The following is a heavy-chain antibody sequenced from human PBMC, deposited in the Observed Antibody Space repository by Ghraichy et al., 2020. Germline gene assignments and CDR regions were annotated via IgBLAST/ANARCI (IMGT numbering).Heavy chain of an antibody. D-gene: IGHD2-8*01. CDR3: VRGDPRRIRMVDY. CDR2: IFSSGST. CDR1: GVALNSSPYF. J-gene: IGHJ4*02. V-gene: IGHV4-39*01. Sequence: GSLSLNCSVSGVALNSSPYFWGWIRQAPGKGLEWVGNIFSSGSTHYNPSLQSRLSISVDKSKNRFSLKLTSLTAADTAIYYCVRGDPRRIRMVDYWGQGTLVTVSS.